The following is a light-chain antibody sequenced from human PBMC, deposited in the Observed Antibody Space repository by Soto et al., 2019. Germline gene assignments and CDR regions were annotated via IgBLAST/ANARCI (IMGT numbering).Light chain of an antibody. CDR3: QQYKSYST. J-gene: IGKJ1*01. CDR2: GAS. CDR1: QSVSSSY. V-gene: IGKV3-20*01. Sequence: EVVLTQSPATLSLSPVERATLSCRASQSVSSSYLAWYQQKPGQAPRLLIYGASSRATGIPDRLSGSGSGTEFTLTINNLQPDDLATYICQQYKSYSTFGRGTKVDIK.